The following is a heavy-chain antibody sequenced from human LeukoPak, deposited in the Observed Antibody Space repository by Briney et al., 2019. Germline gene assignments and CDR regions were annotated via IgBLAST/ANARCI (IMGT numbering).Heavy chain of an antibody. CDR1: GFTFRSYG. Sequence: GGSLRLSCAVSGFTFRSYGMHWVRQAPGKGLEWLAFVTYDGSDKYYGDSLKGRFTISRDNSKKTLYLQMNSLRAEDTALYYCATSARTYIGSSLDYWGQGTLVTVSS. CDR2: VTYDGSDK. J-gene: IGHJ4*02. V-gene: IGHV3-30*03. CDR3: ATSARTYIGSSLDY. D-gene: IGHD2-15*01.